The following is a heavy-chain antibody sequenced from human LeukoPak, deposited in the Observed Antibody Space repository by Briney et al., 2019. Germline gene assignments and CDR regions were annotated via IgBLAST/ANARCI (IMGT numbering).Heavy chain of an antibody. V-gene: IGHV4-39*07. Sequence: SETLSLTCTVSGGSISSSSYYWGWIRQPPGKGLEWIGSIYYSGSTNYNPSLKSRVTISVDTSKNQFSLKLSSVTAADTAVYYCARVRYYYGSGSPYFDYWGQGTLVTVSS. CDR3: ARVRYYYGSGSPYFDY. CDR2: IYYSGST. J-gene: IGHJ4*02. CDR1: GGSISSSSYY. D-gene: IGHD3-10*01.